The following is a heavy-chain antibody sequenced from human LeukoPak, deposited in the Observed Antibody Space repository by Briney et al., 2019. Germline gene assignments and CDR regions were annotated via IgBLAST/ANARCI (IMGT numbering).Heavy chain of an antibody. V-gene: IGHV3-73*01. Sequence: GGSLKLSCAASGFTFSGSAMHWVRQASGKGLEWVGRIRSKANSYATAYAASVKGRFTISRDDSKNTAYLQMNSLKTEDTAVYYCTRLSSSIGVWGQGTLVTVSS. CDR1: GFTFSGSA. CDR3: TRLSSSIGV. J-gene: IGHJ4*02. CDR2: IRSKANSYAT. D-gene: IGHD6-6*01.